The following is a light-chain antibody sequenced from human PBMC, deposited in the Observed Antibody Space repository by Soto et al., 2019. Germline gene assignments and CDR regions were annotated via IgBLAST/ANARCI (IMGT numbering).Light chain of an antibody. V-gene: IGKV1-33*01. Sequence: DIQLTQSPSSLSASLGGRVTITCRASQDIDNFLNWYQHKPGAAPKLLIYDASTLAPGVPSRFSGTESGTDFTFTISSLQPEDIATYYCQQYYNLPITFGPGTRLEIK. CDR2: DAS. CDR1: QDIDNF. J-gene: IGKJ5*01. CDR3: QQYYNLPIT.